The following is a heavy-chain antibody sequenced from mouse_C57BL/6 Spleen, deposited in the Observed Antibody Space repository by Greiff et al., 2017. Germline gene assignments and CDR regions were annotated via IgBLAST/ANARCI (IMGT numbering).Heavy chain of an antibody. D-gene: IGHD1-1*01. CDR2: ISRGSSTI. V-gene: IGHV5-17*01. Sequence: EVKLMESGGGLVKPGGSLKLSCAASGFTFSDYGMHWVRQAPEKGLEWVGYISRGSSTIYYADTVKGRFTLSRDNAKNTLFLQMNSLRSEDTAMYYCASALLRRPDWYMDDWGKGTSVTVSS. CDR3: ASALLRRPDWYMDD. J-gene: IGHJ4*01. CDR1: GFTFSDYG.